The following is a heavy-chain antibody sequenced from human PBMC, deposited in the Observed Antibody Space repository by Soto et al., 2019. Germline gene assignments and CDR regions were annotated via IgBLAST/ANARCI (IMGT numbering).Heavy chain of an antibody. D-gene: IGHD1-26*01. CDR3: ARGGSGISPALGY. CDR2: IYHGGSTY. Sequence: QLQLQESGSGLVKPSQTLSLSCAVSGGSISSGGNSWSWIRQPPGKALEWIGYIYHGGSTYYYNPSLQSRVTISVDRSKNQFSLKLSSVTAADTAMYYCARGGSGISPALGYWGQGILVTVSS. V-gene: IGHV4-30-2*01. CDR1: GGSISSGGNS. J-gene: IGHJ4*02.